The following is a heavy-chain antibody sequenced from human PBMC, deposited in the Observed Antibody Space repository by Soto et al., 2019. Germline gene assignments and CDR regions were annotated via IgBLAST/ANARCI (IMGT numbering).Heavy chain of an antibody. Sequence: QVQLQQWGAGPLKPSETLSLTCAVYGGSFSGYYWSWIRQPPGKGLEWIGEINHSGSTNYNPSLKSRVTISVDTSKNQFSLKLSSVTAADTAVYYCARVGYYYYYGMDVWGQGTTVTVSS. CDR1: GGSFSGYY. D-gene: IGHD3-16*01. CDR2: INHSGST. J-gene: IGHJ6*02. CDR3: ARVGYYYYYGMDV. V-gene: IGHV4-34*01.